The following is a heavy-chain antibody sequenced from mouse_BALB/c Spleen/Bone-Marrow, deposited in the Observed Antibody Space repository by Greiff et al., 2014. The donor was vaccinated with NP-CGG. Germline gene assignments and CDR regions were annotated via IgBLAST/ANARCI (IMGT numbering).Heavy chain of an antibody. J-gene: IGHJ3*01. D-gene: IGHD2-1*01. Sequence: EVQLVDSGPELVKPGASVKISCKASGYTFTDHNMHWVKQSHGKSLEWIGYIYPYNGGTAYNQKFKSKATLTVDNSSSTAYMELRSLTSEDSAVYYCSSPYGNYGAWFAYWGQGTLVTVSA. CDR1: GYTFTDHN. CDR2: IYPYNGGT. V-gene: IGHV1S29*02. CDR3: SSPYGNYGAWFAY.